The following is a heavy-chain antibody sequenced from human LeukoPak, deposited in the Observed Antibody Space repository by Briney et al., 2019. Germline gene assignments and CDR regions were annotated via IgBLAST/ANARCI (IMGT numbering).Heavy chain of an antibody. J-gene: IGHJ6*02. CDR3: ARYGLQGCSSTSCYRSFFYYGLDV. CDR1: GYSFRDYW. Sequence: GESLKISCKASGYSFRDYWIGWVRQMPGKGLEWMGIIFPDESRNIYSPAFEGQVTISADRSINTAYLQWSSLKASDTAIYYCARYGLQGCSSTSCYRSFFYYGLDVWGQGSTVTVSS. CDR2: IFPDESRN. D-gene: IGHD2-2*01. V-gene: IGHV5-51*01.